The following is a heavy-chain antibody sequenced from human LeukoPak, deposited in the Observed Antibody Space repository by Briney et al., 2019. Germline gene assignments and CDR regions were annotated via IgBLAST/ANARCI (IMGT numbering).Heavy chain of an antibody. CDR3: ARGGGLDV. D-gene: IGHD3-16*01. Sequence: GGSLRLSCAASGFTFSDYAMNWARQAPGKGLEWVASINHNGNVNYYVDSVKGRFTISRDNAKNSLYLQMSNLRAEDTAVYFCARGGGLDVWGQGATVTVSS. V-gene: IGHV3-7*03. CDR2: INHNGNVN. CDR1: GFTFSDYA. J-gene: IGHJ6*02.